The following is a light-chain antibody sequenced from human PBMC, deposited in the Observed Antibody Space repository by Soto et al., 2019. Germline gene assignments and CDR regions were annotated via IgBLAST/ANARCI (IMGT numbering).Light chain of an antibody. Sequence: DIQMTQSPSSLSASVGDSVNITCRASQGINNYLAWYQQKPGKVPVLLIYSASTLKPGIPSRFSGSGAGTDFTLTISSLQPEDFATYYCQKYDSAPRTFGQGTKVDIK. CDR2: SAS. CDR3: QKYDSAPRT. V-gene: IGKV1-27*01. CDR1: QGINNY. J-gene: IGKJ1*01.